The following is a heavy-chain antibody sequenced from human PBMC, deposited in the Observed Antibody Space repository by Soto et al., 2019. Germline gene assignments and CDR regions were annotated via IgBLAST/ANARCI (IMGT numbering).Heavy chain of an antibody. CDR3: ARGGASSKWLDP. V-gene: IGHV4-59*10. D-gene: IGHD6-13*01. Sequence: SKTVSGTCVVYGGSFSGYYWSWIRQPAGKGLEWLGRIDDSGSAAYDPSLKSRLTMSVDTSKNQFSLKMSSVTAADTAVYYCARGGASSKWLDPWGQGILVTVSS. CDR2: IDDSGSA. CDR1: GGSFSGYY. J-gene: IGHJ5*02.